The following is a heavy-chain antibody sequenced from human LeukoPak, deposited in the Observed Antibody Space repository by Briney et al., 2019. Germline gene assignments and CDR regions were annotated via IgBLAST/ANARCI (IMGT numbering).Heavy chain of an antibody. Sequence: SETLSLTCTVSGGSISSYYWSWIRQPPGKGLEWIGYIYYSGSTNYNPSLKSRVTISVDTSKNQFSLKLSSVTAADTAVYYCATGPQFYYYYLDVWGKGTTVTVSS. V-gene: IGHV4-59*01. J-gene: IGHJ6*03. CDR2: IYYSGST. CDR1: GGSISSYY. CDR3: ATGPQFYYYYLDV.